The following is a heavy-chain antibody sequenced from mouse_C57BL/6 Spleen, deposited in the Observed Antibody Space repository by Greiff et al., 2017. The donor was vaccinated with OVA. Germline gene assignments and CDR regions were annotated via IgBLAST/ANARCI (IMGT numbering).Heavy chain of an antibody. CDR2: IDPEDGET. J-gene: IGHJ2*01. V-gene: IGHV14-2*01. D-gene: IGHD2-4*01. Sequence: VQLQQSGAELVKPGASVKLSCTASGFNIKDYYMHWVKQRTEQGLEWIGRIDPEDGETKYAPKFQVKATITADTSSNTSYLQLSILTSEDTAVYYCARLYDYDRADYWGQGTTLTVSS. CDR1: GFNIKDYY. CDR3: ARLYDYDRADY.